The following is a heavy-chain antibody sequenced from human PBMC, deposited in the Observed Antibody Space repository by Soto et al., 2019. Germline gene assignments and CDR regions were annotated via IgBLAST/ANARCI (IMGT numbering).Heavy chain of an antibody. Sequence: ASVKVSCTASGYTFTSYDISWVRQAPGQGLEWMGWISGYNGKTNYEQKFQDRVTMTTDTSTNMAYMELRSLRSDDTAVYYCAREGPRPYYYYGMDVWGQGTTVTVSS. CDR2: ISGYNGKT. CDR3: AREGPRPYYYYGMDV. CDR1: GYTFTSYD. J-gene: IGHJ6*02. V-gene: IGHV1-18*01.